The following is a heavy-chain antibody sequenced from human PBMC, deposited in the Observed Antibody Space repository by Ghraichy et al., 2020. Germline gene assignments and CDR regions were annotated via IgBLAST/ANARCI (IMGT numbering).Heavy chain of an antibody. Sequence: ASVKVSCKASGYTFTTYAMHWMRQAPGHRLEWMGWINVANGNTKYSQKLQGRLILTSDTSVSTAYMDLTSLRFEDTAVYYCARVLGSVTGTAEDYWGQGTLITVAS. CDR2: INVANGNT. CDR1: GYTFTTYA. J-gene: IGHJ4*02. D-gene: IGHD1-7*01. CDR3: ARVLGSVTGTAEDY. V-gene: IGHV1-3*01.